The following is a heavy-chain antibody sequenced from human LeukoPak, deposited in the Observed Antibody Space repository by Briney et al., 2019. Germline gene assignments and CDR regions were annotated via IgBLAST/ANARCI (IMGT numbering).Heavy chain of an antibody. D-gene: IGHD3-10*01. V-gene: IGHV1-18*01. CDR3: ARGGPSYGSGSDAFDI. CDR1: GYTFTRYG. CDR2: ISAYNGNT. Sequence: ASVKVSCKASGYTFTRYGISWVRQAPGQGLEWMGWISAYNGNTNYAQKLQGRVTMTTDTSTSTAHMELRSLRSDDTAVYYCARGGPSYGSGSDAFDIWGQGTMVTVSS. J-gene: IGHJ3*02.